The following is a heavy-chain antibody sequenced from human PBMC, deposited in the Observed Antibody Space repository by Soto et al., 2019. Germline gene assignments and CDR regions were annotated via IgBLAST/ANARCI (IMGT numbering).Heavy chain of an antibody. D-gene: IGHD2-15*01. Sequence: ASVKVSCKASGYTFTSYGISWVRQAPGQGLEWMGWISAYNGNTNYAQKLQGRVTMTTDTSTSTAYMELRSLRSDDTAVYYCARDHCSGGSCYPGSYYYYGMDVWGQGTTVTVSS. CDR2: ISAYNGNT. CDR3: ARDHCSGGSCYPGSYYYYGMDV. CDR1: GYTFTSYG. V-gene: IGHV1-18*01. J-gene: IGHJ6*02.